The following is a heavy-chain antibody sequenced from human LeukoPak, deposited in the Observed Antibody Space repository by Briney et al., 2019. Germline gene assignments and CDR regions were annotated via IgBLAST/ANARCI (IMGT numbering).Heavy chain of an antibody. D-gene: IGHD1-26*01. Sequence: GRSLRLSCAASGFTFSSYAMHWVRQAPGRGLEWVAVISYDGSNKYYADSVKGRFTISRDNSKNTLSLQMNSLRAEDTAVYYCASLEYSGSYRFDPWGQGTLVTVSS. CDR3: ASLEYSGSYRFDP. CDR2: ISYDGSNK. V-gene: IGHV3-30-3*01. CDR1: GFTFSSYA. J-gene: IGHJ5*02.